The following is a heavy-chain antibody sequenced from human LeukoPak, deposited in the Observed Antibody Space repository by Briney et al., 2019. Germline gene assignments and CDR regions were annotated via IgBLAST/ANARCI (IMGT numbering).Heavy chain of an antibody. Sequence: PGGSLRLSCAASVFTFSSYWMSWVRQAPGKGLEWVANIKQDGSEKYYVDSVKGRFTISRDNAKNSLYLQMNSLRAEDTAVYYCARESSLQLILFDYWGQGTLVTVSS. D-gene: IGHD6-6*01. CDR2: IKQDGSEK. CDR3: ARESSLQLILFDY. CDR1: VFTFSSYW. J-gene: IGHJ4*02. V-gene: IGHV3-7*01.